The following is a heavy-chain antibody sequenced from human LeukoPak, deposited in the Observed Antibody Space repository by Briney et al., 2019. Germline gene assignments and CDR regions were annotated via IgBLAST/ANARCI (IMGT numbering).Heavy chain of an antibody. CDR1: GFTFSTYG. V-gene: IGHV3-30*03. CDR3: ARDTYSSGYLIDY. CDR2: IPYDGSNK. D-gene: IGHD3-22*01. J-gene: IGHJ4*02. Sequence: GRSLRLSCAASGFTFSTYGMHWVRQAPGKGLEWVAVIPYDGSNKYYADSVKGRFTISRDNSKNTLYLQMNSLRAEDTVVYYCARDTYSSGYLIDYWGQGTLVTVSS.